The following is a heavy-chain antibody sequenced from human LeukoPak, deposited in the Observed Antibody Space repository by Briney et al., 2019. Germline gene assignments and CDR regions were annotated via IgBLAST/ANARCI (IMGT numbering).Heavy chain of an antibody. CDR2: ISYDGSNK. V-gene: IGHV3-30-3*01. Sequence: GGSLRLSCAASGFTFSSYAMHWVRQAPGKGLEWVAVISYDGSNKYYAGSVKGRFTISRDNSKNTLYLQMNSLRAEDTAVYYCAREGGYSYGLDYWGQGTLVTVSS. D-gene: IGHD5-18*01. J-gene: IGHJ4*02. CDR1: GFTFSSYA. CDR3: AREGGYSYGLDY.